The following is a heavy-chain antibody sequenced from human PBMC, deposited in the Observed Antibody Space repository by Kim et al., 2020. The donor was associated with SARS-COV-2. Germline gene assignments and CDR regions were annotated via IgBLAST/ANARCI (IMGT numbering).Heavy chain of an antibody. D-gene: IGHD5-18*01. CDR3: ARFYDYSYGSGWFDP. Sequence: QKFQGRVTITRDTSASTAYMELSSLRSEDTAVYYCARFYDYSYGSGWFDPWGQGTLVTVSS. V-gene: IGHV1-3*01. J-gene: IGHJ5*02.